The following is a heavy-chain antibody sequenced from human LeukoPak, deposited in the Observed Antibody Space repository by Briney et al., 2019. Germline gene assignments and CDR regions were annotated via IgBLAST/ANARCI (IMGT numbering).Heavy chain of an antibody. CDR1: GYTSTIYW. D-gene: IGHD5-24*01. Sequence: GESLKISCKGSGYTSTIYWIGWVRQMPGNGLEWMGIIYPGDSDTKYSPSFQGQVTISVDKSISTAYLQWNSLKASDTAIYYCARRSRDGYNLIDYWGQGTLVTVSS. J-gene: IGHJ4*02. CDR3: ARRSRDGYNLIDY. CDR2: IYPGDSDT. V-gene: IGHV5-51*01.